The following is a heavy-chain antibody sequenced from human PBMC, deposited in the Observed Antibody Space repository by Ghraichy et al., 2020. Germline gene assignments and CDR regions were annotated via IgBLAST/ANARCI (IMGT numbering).Heavy chain of an antibody. D-gene: IGHD3-3*01. CDR2: INHSGST. V-gene: IGHV4-34*01. CDR1: GGSFSGYY. J-gene: IGHJ4*02. CDR3: ARGIRFLDY. Sequence: SETLSLTCAVYGGSFSGYYWSWIRQPPGKGLEWIGEINHSGSTNYNPSLKSRVTISVDTSKNQFSLKLSSVTAADTAVYYCARGIRFLDYWGQGTLVTVSS.